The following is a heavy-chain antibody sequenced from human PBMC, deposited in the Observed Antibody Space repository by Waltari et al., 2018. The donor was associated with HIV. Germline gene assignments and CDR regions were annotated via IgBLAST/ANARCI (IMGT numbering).Heavy chain of an antibody. CDR3: ARSDIVLDY. Sequence: EVQLVQSGAAVKKPGESLKLSCKGSGSRFTSYRIGRGRQMPGKGLEWMGIIYPGDSDTRYSPSFQGQVTISADKSISTAYLQWSSLKASDTAMYYCARSDIVLDYWGQGTLVTVSS. V-gene: IGHV5-51*03. J-gene: IGHJ4*02. CDR2: IYPGDSDT. CDR1: GSRFTSYR. D-gene: IGHD2-15*01.